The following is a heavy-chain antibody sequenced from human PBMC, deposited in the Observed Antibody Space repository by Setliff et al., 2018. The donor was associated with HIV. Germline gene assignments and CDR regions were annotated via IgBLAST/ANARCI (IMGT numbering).Heavy chain of an antibody. V-gene: IGHV4-30-4*08. CDR2: IYYSGSI. Sequence: PSETLSLTCTVSGGSISSDDYYWNWIRQPPGKGLEWIGYIYYSGSIYYNPSLKSRVTISIDTSKNQFSLKLSSVTAADTAVYYCARAPLSRLRSYYYYYGMDVWGQGTTVTVSS. CDR1: GGSISSDDYY. J-gene: IGHJ6*02. D-gene: IGHD4-17*01. CDR3: ARAPLSRLRSYYYYYGMDV.